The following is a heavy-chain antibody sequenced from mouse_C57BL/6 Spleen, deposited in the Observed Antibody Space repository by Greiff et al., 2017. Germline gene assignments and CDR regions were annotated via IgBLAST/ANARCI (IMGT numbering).Heavy chain of an antibody. D-gene: IGHD2-10*01. CDR2: IGPGSGST. CDR1: GYTFTDYY. CDR3: ATSYGNCGGFAY. V-gene: IGHV1-77*01. Sequence: VQLQQSGAELVKPGASVKISCKASGYTFTDYYINWVKQRPGQGLEWIGQIGPGSGSTYYNEKFKGKATLTADKSSSTAYMQLSSLTSEDSAVYCGATSYGNCGGFAYWGQGTLVTVSA. J-gene: IGHJ3*01.